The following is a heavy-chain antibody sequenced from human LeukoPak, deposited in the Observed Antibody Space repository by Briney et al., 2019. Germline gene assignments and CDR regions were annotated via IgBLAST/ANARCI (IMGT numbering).Heavy chain of an antibody. CDR1: GFTFSSYG. V-gene: IGHV3-30*18. D-gene: IGHD1-26*01. Sequence: AGGSLRLSCAASGFTFSSYGMHWVRQAPGKGLEWVAVISYDGSNKYYADSVKGRFTISRDNSKNTLYLQMNSLRVEDTAVYYCAKGDSGSYLSPQTFDPWGQGTLVTVSS. CDR3: AKGDSGSYLSPQTFDP. CDR2: ISYDGSNK. J-gene: IGHJ5*02.